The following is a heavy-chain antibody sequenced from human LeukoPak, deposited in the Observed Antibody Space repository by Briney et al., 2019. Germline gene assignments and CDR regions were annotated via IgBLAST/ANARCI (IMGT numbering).Heavy chain of an antibody. V-gene: IGHV3-23*01. CDR2: IDGSGDDT. D-gene: IGHD3-9*01. CDR3: ARDLRGSIVRYFDY. Sequence: GGSLRLSCAASGFTFSSYEMNWVRQAPGKGLEWVAAIDGSGDDTYYAESVKGRFTISRDNSQNTLFLQVNSLRAEDTAVYYCARDLRGSIVRYFDYWGQGTLVTVSS. CDR1: GFTFSSYE. J-gene: IGHJ4*02.